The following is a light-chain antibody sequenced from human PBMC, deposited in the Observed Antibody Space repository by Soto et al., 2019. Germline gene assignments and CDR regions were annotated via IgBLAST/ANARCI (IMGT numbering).Light chain of an antibody. CDR1: QSISNY. Sequence: EIVLTQSPATLSLSPGERAALSCRASQSISNYLAWYQQKPGQAPRLLIYDASNRATGITARFSGSGAGTDFTLTISCLEPEDFAVYYCQQRSNWPLTFGGGTKVEIK. CDR2: DAS. CDR3: QQRSNWPLT. J-gene: IGKJ4*01. V-gene: IGKV3-11*01.